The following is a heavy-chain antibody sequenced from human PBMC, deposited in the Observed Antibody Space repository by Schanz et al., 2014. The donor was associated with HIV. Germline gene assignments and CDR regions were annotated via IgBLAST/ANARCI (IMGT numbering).Heavy chain of an antibody. CDR2: IKGDGISV. Sequence: DVQLVESGGGLIQPGGSLRLSCAASESSFSTTWMHWVRQVPGQGLEWISLIKGDGISVNYADSVKGRFTISRDNAKNTLYLQMHSLRVEDTAVYFCARDYYYSIDVWGQGTTVIVSS. CDR1: ESSFSTTW. V-gene: IGHV3-74*01. J-gene: IGHJ6*02. CDR3: ARDYYYSIDV.